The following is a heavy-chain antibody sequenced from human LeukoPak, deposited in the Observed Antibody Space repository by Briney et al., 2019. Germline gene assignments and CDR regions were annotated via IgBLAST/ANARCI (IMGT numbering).Heavy chain of an antibody. Sequence: SETLSLTCTVSGGSISSYYWSWIRQPPWKGLEWIGYIYYSGSTNYNPSLKSRVTISVDTSKNQFSLKLSSVTAADTAVYYCARVPSYYYDSSGPYFDYWGQGTLVTVSS. CDR3: ARVPSYYYDSSGPYFDY. J-gene: IGHJ4*02. CDR1: GGSISSYY. D-gene: IGHD3-22*01. CDR2: IYYSGST. V-gene: IGHV4-59*01.